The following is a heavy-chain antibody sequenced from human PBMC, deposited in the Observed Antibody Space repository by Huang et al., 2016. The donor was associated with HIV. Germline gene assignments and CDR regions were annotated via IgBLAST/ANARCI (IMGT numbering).Heavy chain of an antibody. D-gene: IGHD6-19*01. Sequence: QVQLVQSGAEVKKPGASVKISCKTSGYTFTTYSITWVRKAPGQWLEWMGWINPYNGNTKYAQKLQGRVTMTTDTSASTAYMELRSLRSDDTAVYYCERGNSSGWPLEFDYWGQGTLVTVSS. V-gene: IGHV1-18*04. CDR2: INPYNGNT. CDR1: GYTFTTYS. CDR3: ERGNSSGWPLEFDY. J-gene: IGHJ4*02.